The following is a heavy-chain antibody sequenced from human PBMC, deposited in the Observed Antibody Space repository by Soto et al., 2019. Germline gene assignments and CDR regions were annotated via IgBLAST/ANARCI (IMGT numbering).Heavy chain of an antibody. Sequence: PSETLSLTCTLSGGSISSYYWSWIRQPPGKGLEWIGYIYYSGSTNYNPSLKSRVTISVDTSKNQFSLKLSSVTAADTAVYYCARLGDMTTVTYDYWGQGTLVTVS. CDR1: GGSISSYY. V-gene: IGHV4-59*08. D-gene: IGHD4-17*01. J-gene: IGHJ4*02. CDR3: ARLGDMTTVTYDY. CDR2: IYYSGST.